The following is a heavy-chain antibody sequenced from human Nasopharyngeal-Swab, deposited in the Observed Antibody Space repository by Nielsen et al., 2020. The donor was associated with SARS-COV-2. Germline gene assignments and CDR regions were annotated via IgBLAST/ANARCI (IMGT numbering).Heavy chain of an antibody. D-gene: IGHD3-10*01. CDR2: IKQDGSEK. CDR1: GFTFSSYW. CDR3: AKDLWFGWRFDY. J-gene: IGHJ4*02. V-gene: IGHV3-7*03. Sequence: GGSLRLSCAASGFTFSSYWMSWVRQAPGKGLEWVANIKQDGSEKYYVDSVKGRFTISRDNSKNSLYLQMNSLRTEDTALYYCAKDLWFGWRFDYWGQGTLVTVSS.